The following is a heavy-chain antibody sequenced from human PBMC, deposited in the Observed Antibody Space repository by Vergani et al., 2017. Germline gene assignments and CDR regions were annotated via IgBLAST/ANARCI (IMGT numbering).Heavy chain of an antibody. CDR3: ARSGYYYVYYFDY. V-gene: IGHV3-7*01. J-gene: IGHJ4*02. CDR2: IKQDGSEK. Sequence: EVQLVESGGGLVQPGGSLRLSCATSGFTFSSYWMSWVGQAPGKGLEWVANIKQDGSEKYYVDSVKGRFTISRDNAKNSLYLQMNSLRAEDTAVYYCARSGYYYVYYFDYWGQGTLVTVSS. CDR1: GFTFSSYW. D-gene: IGHD3-22*01.